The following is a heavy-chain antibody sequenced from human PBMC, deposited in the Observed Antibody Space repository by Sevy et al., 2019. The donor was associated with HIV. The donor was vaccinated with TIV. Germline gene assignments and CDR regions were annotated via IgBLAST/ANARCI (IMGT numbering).Heavy chain of an antibody. D-gene: IGHD5-12*01. CDR3: ARETEIKMATIYYYGIDV. V-gene: IGHV1-69*13. Sequence: ASMKVSCKASGGTFSSYAISWVRQAPGQGLEWMGGIIPIFGTANYAQKFQGRVTITADESTSTAYMELSSLRSEDTAVYYCARETEIKMATIYYYGIDVWGQGTTVTVSS. CDR2: IIPIFGTA. CDR1: GGTFSSYA. J-gene: IGHJ6*02.